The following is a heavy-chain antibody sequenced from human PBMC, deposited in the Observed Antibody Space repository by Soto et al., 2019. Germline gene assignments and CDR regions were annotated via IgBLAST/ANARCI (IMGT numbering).Heavy chain of an antibody. CDR1: GGSISSYY. D-gene: IGHD6-13*01. Sequence: SETLSLTCTVSGGSISSYYWSWIRQPPGKGLEWIGYIYYSGSTNYNPSLKSRVTISVDTSKNQFSLKLSSVTAADTAVYYCARVYGGSSSWFAVDYYGMDVWGQGTTVTVSS. CDR2: IYYSGST. CDR3: ARVYGGSSSWFAVDYYGMDV. J-gene: IGHJ6*02. V-gene: IGHV4-59*01.